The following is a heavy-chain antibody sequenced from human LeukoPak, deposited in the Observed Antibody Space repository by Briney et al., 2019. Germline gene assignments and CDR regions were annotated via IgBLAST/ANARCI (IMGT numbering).Heavy chain of an antibody. CDR2: ISYDGSNK. V-gene: IGHV3-30*03. J-gene: IGHJ4*02. D-gene: IGHD6-13*01. CDR3: VRGKSLAAAAGTDNFDY. CDR1: GFTFSSYG. Sequence: PAGGSLILSCAASGFTFSSYGMHWVRQAPGKGLEWVAVISYDGSNKYYADSVKGRFTISRDNSKNTLYLQMNSLRAEDTAVYHCVRGKSLAAAAGTDNFDYWGQGTLVTVSS.